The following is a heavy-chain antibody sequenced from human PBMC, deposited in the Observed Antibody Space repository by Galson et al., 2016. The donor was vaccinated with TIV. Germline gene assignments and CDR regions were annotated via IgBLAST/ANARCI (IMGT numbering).Heavy chain of an antibody. CDR1: GFTFSNYW. CDR2: IKQTGSEK. Sequence: SLRLSCAASGFTFSNYWMSWVRQAPGKGLEWVANIKQTGSEKYYVDSVKGRFTISRDNAKNSLYLQMNSLGAEDTAVYYCAREGKGAAYPNNFDYWGQGTLVTVSS. D-gene: IGHD1-26*01. V-gene: IGHV3-7*03. CDR3: AREGKGAAYPNNFDY. J-gene: IGHJ4*02.